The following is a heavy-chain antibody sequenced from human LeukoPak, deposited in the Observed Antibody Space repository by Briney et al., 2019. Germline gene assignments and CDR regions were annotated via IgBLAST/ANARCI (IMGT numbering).Heavy chain of an antibody. V-gene: IGHV3-30*02. Sequence: GGSLRLPCAAPGFTFSSYGMHWVRQAPGKGLEWVAFIRCDGSNKYYADSVKGRFTISRDNSKNTLYLQMNSLRAEDTAVYYCAKDSEVTTGFCSDIWGQGTMVTVSS. CDR3: AKDSEVTTGFCSDI. D-gene: IGHD4-17*01. CDR1: GFTFSSYG. CDR2: IRCDGSNK. J-gene: IGHJ3*02.